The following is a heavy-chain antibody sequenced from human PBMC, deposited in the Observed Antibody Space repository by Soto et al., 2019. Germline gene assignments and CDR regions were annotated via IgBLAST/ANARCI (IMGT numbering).Heavy chain of an antibody. CDR1: GGTFSSYS. CDR3: ASGGGQLLHAAMRVWFDP. CDR2: IIPVFGRT. Sequence: QVQLVQSGAEVKKPGSSVKVSCKASGGTFSSYSISWLRQAPGQGLEWLGGIIPVFGRTNYEQQFQGRVTFTADEFTSTAYMELRSLRSENTAVYYFASGGGQLLHAAMRVWFDPWGQGSLVTFFS. V-gene: IGHV1-69*12. J-gene: IGHJ5*02. D-gene: IGHD2-2*01.